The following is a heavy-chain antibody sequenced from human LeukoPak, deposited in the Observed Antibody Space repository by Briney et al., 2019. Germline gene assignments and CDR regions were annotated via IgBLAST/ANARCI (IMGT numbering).Heavy chain of an antibody. D-gene: IGHD5-24*01. Sequence: SETLSLTCTVSGGSISSYYWSWIRQPPGKGLEWIGYIYYSGSTKYNPSLKSRVTISVDTSKNQFSLKLSSVTAADTAVYYCARGARAGYNLEPLDYWGQGTLVTVSS. CDR3: ARGARAGYNLEPLDY. CDR1: GGSISSYY. CDR2: IYYSGST. V-gene: IGHV4-59*08. J-gene: IGHJ4*02.